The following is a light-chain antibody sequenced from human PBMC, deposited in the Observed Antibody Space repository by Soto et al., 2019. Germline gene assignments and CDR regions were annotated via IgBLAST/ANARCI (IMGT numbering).Light chain of an antibody. CDR3: QSFDSSLTGSV. Sequence: QSVLTQTPSVSGAPGQRVTISCTGSASNIGAGYDVHWYQQLPGMAPKLLISGNNNRPSGVPDRFSASKSGTSASLAITGRQAEDEADYFCQSFDSSLTGSVFGGGTKLTVL. CDR2: GNN. CDR1: ASNIGAGYD. J-gene: IGLJ3*02. V-gene: IGLV1-40*01.